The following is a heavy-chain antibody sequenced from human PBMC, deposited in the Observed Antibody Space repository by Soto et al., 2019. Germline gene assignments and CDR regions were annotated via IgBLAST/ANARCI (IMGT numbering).Heavy chain of an antibody. D-gene: IGHD6-6*01. V-gene: IGHV1-46*01. CDR1: GYTFTSYV. Sequence: ASVKVSCKASGYTFTSYVIIWVRQAPGQGLEWMGIINAYGGNTSYAQKLQGRVTMTRDTSTSTVYMELSSLRSEDTAVYYCARDKGVAARPCGCFDPWGQGTLVTVSS. CDR3: ARDKGVAARPCGCFDP. CDR2: INAYGGNT. J-gene: IGHJ5*02.